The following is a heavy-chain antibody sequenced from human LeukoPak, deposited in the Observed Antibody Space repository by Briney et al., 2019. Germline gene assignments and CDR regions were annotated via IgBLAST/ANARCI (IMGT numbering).Heavy chain of an antibody. CDR2: ISSSGSTI. CDR3: ARGFYYYDSSGYYYGYFQH. D-gene: IGHD3-22*01. CDR1: GFTFSSYE. Sequence: GGSLRLSCAASGFTFSSYEMNWVRQAPGKGLEWVPYISSSGSTIYYADSVKGRFTISRDNAKNSLYLQMNSLRAEDTAVYYCARGFYYYDSSGYYYGYFQHWGQGTLVTVSS. V-gene: IGHV3-48*03. J-gene: IGHJ1*01.